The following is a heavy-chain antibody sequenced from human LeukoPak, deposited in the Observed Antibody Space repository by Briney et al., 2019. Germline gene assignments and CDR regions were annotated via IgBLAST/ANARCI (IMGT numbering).Heavy chain of an antibody. D-gene: IGHD6-25*01. Sequence: SETLSLTCTVSGGSISSSSYYWGWIRQPPGKGLEWIGSIYYSGSTYYNPSLKSRVTISVDTSKNQFSLKLSSVTAADTAVYYCARHSKQRLTTPDGYFDYWGQGTLVTVSS. J-gene: IGHJ4*02. V-gene: IGHV4-39*01. CDR3: ARHSKQRLTTPDGYFDY. CDR2: IYYSGST. CDR1: GGSISSSSYY.